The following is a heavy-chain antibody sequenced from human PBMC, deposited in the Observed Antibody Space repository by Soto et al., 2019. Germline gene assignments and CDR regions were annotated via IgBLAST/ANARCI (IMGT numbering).Heavy chain of an antibody. CDR2: ISYDGSNK. D-gene: IGHD6-19*01. Sequence: QVQLVESGGGVVQPGRSLRLSCAASGFTFSSYAMHWARQAPGKGLEWVAVISYDGSNKYYADSVKGRFTISRDNSKNTLYLQMNSLRAEDTALYYCAREGIAVAGAPFDYWGQGTLVTVSS. J-gene: IGHJ4*02. V-gene: IGHV3-30-3*01. CDR3: AREGIAVAGAPFDY. CDR1: GFTFSSYA.